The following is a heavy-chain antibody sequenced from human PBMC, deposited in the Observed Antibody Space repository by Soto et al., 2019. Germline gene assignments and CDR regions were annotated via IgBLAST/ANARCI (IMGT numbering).Heavy chain of an antibody. Sequence: PSETLSLTCAVSGGSISSGGYSWSWIRQPPGKGLEWIGYIYHSGTTYYNPSLKSRVTISVDRSKNQFSLKLSSVTAADTAVYYCARGGRITMFRGVSKDYYYGMYVWGQGTTVTVSS. V-gene: IGHV4-30-2*01. D-gene: IGHD3-10*01. CDR1: GGSISSGGYS. CDR2: IYHSGTT. J-gene: IGHJ6*02. CDR3: ARGGRITMFRGVSKDYYYGMYV.